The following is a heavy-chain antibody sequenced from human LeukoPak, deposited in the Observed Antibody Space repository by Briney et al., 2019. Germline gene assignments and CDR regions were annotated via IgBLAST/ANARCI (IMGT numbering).Heavy chain of an antibody. J-gene: IGHJ4*02. Sequence: GGSLRLSCAASGFTFSSYWMHWVRQAPGKGLVWVSRINSDGYSISYADSVKGRFTISRDNAKNTLYLQMNSLKAEDAAVYYCARGEAVAGTDYWGQGTQVTVSS. D-gene: IGHD6-19*01. V-gene: IGHV3-74*01. CDR1: GFTFSSYW. CDR3: ARGEAVAGTDY. CDR2: INSDGYSI.